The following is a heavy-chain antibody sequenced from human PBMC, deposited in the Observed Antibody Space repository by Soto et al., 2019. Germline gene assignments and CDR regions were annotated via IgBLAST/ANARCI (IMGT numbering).Heavy chain of an antibody. CDR2: MNPNSGNT. CDR1: GYTFTSYD. V-gene: IGHV1-8*01. J-gene: IGHJ4*02. Sequence: QVPLVQSGAEVKKPGASVKVSCKASGYTFTSYDINWVRQATGQGLEWMGWMNPNSGNTDDAQKFQGRVTMTRNTSISTAYMELSSLRSGETVVYYCAREVGATRFDYWGQGTLVTVSS. CDR3: AREVGATRFDY. D-gene: IGHD1-26*01.